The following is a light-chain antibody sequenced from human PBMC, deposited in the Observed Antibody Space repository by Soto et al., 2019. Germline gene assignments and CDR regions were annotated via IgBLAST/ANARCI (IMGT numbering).Light chain of an antibody. V-gene: IGKV1-27*01. Sequence: DIQMTQSPSSLSASVGDRVTITCRASQGISNYLAWYQQKPGKVPKLLIYAASTLQSGVPSRVSGSGSGTDCTLTISSLQPEDVATYYCQKYNSAPLTFGGGTKVEIK. CDR1: QGISNY. CDR2: AAS. J-gene: IGKJ4*01. CDR3: QKYNSAPLT.